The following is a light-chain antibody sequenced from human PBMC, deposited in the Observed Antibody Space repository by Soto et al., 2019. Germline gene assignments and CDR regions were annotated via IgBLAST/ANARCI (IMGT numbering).Light chain of an antibody. Sequence: EIVLTQYPGTLSLSPGERATLSCRASQSVSNNYLAWYQQKPGQAPRLLIYGASNRATGIPDRFSGSGSGTDFTLTISRLEPEDFAVYYCQQYGSSGTFGQGTKVAIK. CDR1: QSVSNNY. CDR3: QQYGSSGT. J-gene: IGKJ1*01. V-gene: IGKV3-20*01. CDR2: GAS.